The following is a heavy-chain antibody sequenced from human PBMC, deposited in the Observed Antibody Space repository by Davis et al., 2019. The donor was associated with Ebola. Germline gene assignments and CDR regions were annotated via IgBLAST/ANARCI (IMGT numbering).Heavy chain of an antibody. Sequence: GGSLRLSCAASGFTFSSFAMHWVRQAPGKGLEWVALISYDGNEEYHAESVKGRFTISRDNAKNRLYLEMNNLRGEDTAVYYCARNREQRLLHYYFSLDVWGKGTTVTVSS. V-gene: IGHV3-30-3*01. CDR3: ARNREQRLLHYYFSLDV. D-gene: IGHD2/OR15-2a*01. J-gene: IGHJ6*04. CDR2: ISYDGNEE. CDR1: GFTFSSFA.